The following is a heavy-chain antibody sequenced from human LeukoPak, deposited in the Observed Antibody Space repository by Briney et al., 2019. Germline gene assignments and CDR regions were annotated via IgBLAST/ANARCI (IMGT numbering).Heavy chain of an antibody. V-gene: IGHV1-18*01. CDR1: AYTFNSNA. J-gene: IGHJ5*02. D-gene: IGHD1-26*01. CDR3: ARDLAGIVGVTAWFDP. CDR2: ISVYNGNT. Sequence: EASVNVSCKASAYTFNSNAISWMRQAPGQGLEWMGWISVYNGNTNYAQKLHGRVTMTTETSTNIVYMELRSLTFDDTAVYYCARDLAGIVGVTAWFDPWGQGTLVTVSS.